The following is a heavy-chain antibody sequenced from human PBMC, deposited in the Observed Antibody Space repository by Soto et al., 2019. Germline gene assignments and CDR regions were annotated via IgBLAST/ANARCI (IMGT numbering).Heavy chain of an antibody. CDR2: IWYDGSNK. Sequence: GGALRPSSAASRSTFSSYGMHWVRQAPGKGLAWVADIWYDGSNKYYADSVKGRFTISRDNSKNTLYLQMDSLRAEDTAVYYCARGGAYYYGSGSYLSIYYYYYGMDVWGQGTTVTVSS. J-gene: IGHJ6*02. V-gene: IGHV3-33*01. CDR1: RSTFSSYG. D-gene: IGHD3-10*01. CDR3: ARGGAYYYGSGSYLSIYYYYYGMDV.